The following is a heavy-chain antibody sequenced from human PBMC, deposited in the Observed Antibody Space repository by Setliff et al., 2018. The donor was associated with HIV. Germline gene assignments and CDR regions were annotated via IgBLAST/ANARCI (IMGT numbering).Heavy chain of an antibody. V-gene: IGHV7-4-1*02. CDR2: INTNTGNP. Sequence: ASVKVSCKASGYTFTSYAVNWVRQAPGQGLEWMGWINTNTGNPTYAQGFTGRFVFSLDTSVSTAYLQISSLKAEDTAVYYCARDYDPGILRYFDRYPDAFDIWGQGTMFTVSS. CDR1: GYTFTSYA. J-gene: IGHJ3*02. CDR3: ARDYDPGILRYFDRYPDAFDI. D-gene: IGHD3-9*01.